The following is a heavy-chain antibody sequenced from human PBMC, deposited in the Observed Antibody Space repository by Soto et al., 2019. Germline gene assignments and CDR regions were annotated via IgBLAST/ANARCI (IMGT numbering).Heavy chain of an antibody. CDR1: EFTFSNYA. J-gene: IGHJ4*02. D-gene: IGHD4-17*01. CDR3: ARGPSYSDSYFDH. CDR2: ISYDGNNE. Sequence: GGSLRLSCAASEFTFSNYAMHWVRQAPGKGLQWLAVISYDGNNEYYADSVEGRFTISRDNSKNTVCLQMNSLRLEDTAVYYCARGPSYSDSYFDHWGQGTLVTVSS. V-gene: IGHV3-30*03.